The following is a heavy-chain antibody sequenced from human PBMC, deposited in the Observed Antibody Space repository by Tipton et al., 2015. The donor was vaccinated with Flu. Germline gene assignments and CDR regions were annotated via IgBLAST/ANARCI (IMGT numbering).Heavy chain of an antibody. V-gene: IGHV3-48*03. D-gene: IGHD7-27*01. CDR2: ITSSGNTI. CDR3: ATLTGDDY. Sequence: VQLVQSGGGLVQPGGSLRLSCAASGFTFSSYEMNWVRQAPGKGLEWVSYITSSGNTISYADSVRGRFTISRDNTKKSLYLQLNSLRVEDTAIYYCATLTGDDYGGQGILVTVSS. J-gene: IGHJ4*02. CDR1: GFTFSSYE.